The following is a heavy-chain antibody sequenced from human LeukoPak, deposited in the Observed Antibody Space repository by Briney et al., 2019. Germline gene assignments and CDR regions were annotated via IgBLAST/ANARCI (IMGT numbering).Heavy chain of an antibody. CDR3: ASEPTRHFDY. Sequence: GGSLRLSCAASGFTFSSYAMSWVRQAPGKGLEWVSSISSSSSYIYYADSVKGRFTISRDNAKNSLYLQMNSLRAEDTAVYYCASEPTRHFDYRGQGTLVTVSS. V-gene: IGHV3-21*01. CDR2: ISSSSSYI. CDR1: GFTFSSYA. D-gene: IGHD5-12*01. J-gene: IGHJ4*02.